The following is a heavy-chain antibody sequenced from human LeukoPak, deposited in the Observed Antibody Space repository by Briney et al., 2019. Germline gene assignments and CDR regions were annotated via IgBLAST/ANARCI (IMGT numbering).Heavy chain of an antibody. CDR2: IYHSWST. D-gene: IGHD3-10*01. J-gene: IGHJ6*02. Sequence: PSETLSLTCAVSGGSVSSSNWWSWVRQPPGEGLEWIGEIYHSWSTNYNPSLKRRVTISVDKSKNQFSLKLSSVTAADTAVYCCAREPGSLYYCGSGSSPDYYYYGMDVWGQGTTVTVSS. V-gene: IGHV4-4*01. CDR3: AREPGSLYYCGSGSSPDYYYYGMDV. CDR1: GGSVSSSNW.